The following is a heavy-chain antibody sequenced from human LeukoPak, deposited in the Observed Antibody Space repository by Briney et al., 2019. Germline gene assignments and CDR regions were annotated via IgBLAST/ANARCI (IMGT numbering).Heavy chain of an antibody. CDR2: INHSGGT. V-gene: IGHV4-34*01. J-gene: IGHJ4*02. D-gene: IGHD3/OR15-3a*01. Sequence: SETLSLTCAVYGGSFSGFYWSWIRQPPGKGLEWIGEINHSGGTNYNPSLKSRVTISVDTSKNQFSLKLSSVTAADTAVYYCARGGWTGEWEFWGQGTLVSVSS. CDR3: ARGGWTGEWEF. CDR1: GGSFSGFY.